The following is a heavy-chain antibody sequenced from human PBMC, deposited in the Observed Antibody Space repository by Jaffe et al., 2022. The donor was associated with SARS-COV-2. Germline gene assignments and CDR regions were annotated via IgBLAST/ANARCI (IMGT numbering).Heavy chain of an antibody. CDR3: AREAQLPFFAFDI. V-gene: IGHV3-30-3*01. D-gene: IGHD5-18*01. J-gene: IGHJ3*02. CDR2: ISYDGSNK. CDR1: GFTFSSYA. Sequence: QVQLVESGGGVVQPGRSLRLSCAASGFTFSSYAMHWVRQAPGKGLEWVAVISYDGSNKYYADSVKGRFTISRDNSKNTLYLQMNSLRAEDTAVYYCAREAQLPFFAFDIWGQGTMVTVSS.